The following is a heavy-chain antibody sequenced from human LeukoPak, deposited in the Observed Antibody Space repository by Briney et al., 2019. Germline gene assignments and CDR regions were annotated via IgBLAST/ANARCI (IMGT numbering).Heavy chain of an antibody. CDR1: GYSFTSYW. CDR2: IYPGDSDT. D-gene: IGHD4-17*01. CDR3: ARRSPYGDYTNWFDP. Sequence: GESLKISCKGSGYSFTSYWIGWVRQMPGKGLEWMGIIYPGDSDTRYSPSFQGQVTISADKSISTAYLQWSSLKASDTAMYYCARRSPYGDYTNWFDPWGQGTLVTVSS. V-gene: IGHV5-51*01. J-gene: IGHJ5*02.